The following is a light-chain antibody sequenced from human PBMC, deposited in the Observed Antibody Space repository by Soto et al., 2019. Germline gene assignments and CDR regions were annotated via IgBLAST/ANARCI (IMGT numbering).Light chain of an antibody. J-gene: IGKJ2*03. V-gene: IGKV3-20*01. Sequence: EIVLTQSPGTLSLSPGERATLSCRASQSVTSTFLAWYQQKPGQAPRLLISGVSSRATGIPDRFSGSGSGTDFTLTISRREPEDFAVYYCQQYGSSHLYSFGQGTNLDIK. CDR1: QSVTSTF. CDR2: GVS. CDR3: QQYGSSHLYS.